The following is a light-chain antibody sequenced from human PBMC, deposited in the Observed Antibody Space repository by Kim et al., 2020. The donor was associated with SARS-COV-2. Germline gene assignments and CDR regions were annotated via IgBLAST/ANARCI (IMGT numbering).Light chain of an antibody. V-gene: IGKV3-20*01. J-gene: IGKJ2*01. Sequence: EIVLTQFPGTLSLSPGERATLSCRASRRVSSAYLAWYHQKPGQAPRLLIYGVSNRATGIPDRFSGSGSGTDFTLTISRLEPEDFAMYYCQQYDSSRGYTFGQGTKLEI. CDR3: QQYDSSRGYT. CDR1: RRVSSAY. CDR2: GVS.